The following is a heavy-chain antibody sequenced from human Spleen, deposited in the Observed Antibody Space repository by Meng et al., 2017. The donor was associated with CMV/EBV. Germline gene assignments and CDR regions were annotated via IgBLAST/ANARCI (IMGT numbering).Heavy chain of an antibody. CDR3: ARDLYSSTSPYYYYGMDV. V-gene: IGHV3-21*04. CDR1: GFMFSMYS. Sequence: GESLKISCTASGFMFSMYSMVWVRQAPGKGLEWVSSISSSSGYIYYADSVKGRFTISRDNAKNSLYLQMNSLRAEDTAVYYCARDLYSSTSPYYYYGMDVWGQGTTVTVSS. CDR2: ISSSSGYI. J-gene: IGHJ6*02. D-gene: IGHD2-2*01.